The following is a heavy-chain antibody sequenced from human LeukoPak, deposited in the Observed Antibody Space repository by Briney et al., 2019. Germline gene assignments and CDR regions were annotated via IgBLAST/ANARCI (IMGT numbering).Heavy chain of an antibody. CDR1: GFTFSNAW. Sequence: GGSLRLSCAASGFTFSNAWMSWVRQAPGKGLEWVGRIKNKTDGGTTDYAAPVKGRFTISKDDSKNTLYLQMNSLKTEDTAVYYCTTEGLYYDYVWGSYRYGDYWGQGTLVTVSS. D-gene: IGHD3-16*02. J-gene: IGHJ4*02. CDR2: IKNKTDGGTT. V-gene: IGHV3-15*01. CDR3: TTEGLYYDYVWGSYRYGDY.